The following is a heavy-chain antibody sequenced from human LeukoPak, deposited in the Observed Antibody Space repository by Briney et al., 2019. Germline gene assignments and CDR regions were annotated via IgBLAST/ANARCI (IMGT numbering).Heavy chain of an antibody. Sequence: ASVKVSCKASGYTFTGYFIHWVRQAPGQGLEWMGWINPNSGGTNYAQKFQGRVTMTRDTSISTAYMELSRLTSDDTAVYYCARDGRGLVVVPTDWGQGTLVTVSS. D-gene: IGHD2-2*01. CDR2: INPNSGGT. CDR3: ARDGRGLVVVPTD. J-gene: IGHJ4*02. V-gene: IGHV1-2*02. CDR1: GYTFTGYF.